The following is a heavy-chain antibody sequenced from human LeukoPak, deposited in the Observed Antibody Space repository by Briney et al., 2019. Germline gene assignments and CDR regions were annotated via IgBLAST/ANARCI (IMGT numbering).Heavy chain of an antibody. V-gene: IGHV3-23*01. J-gene: IGHJ4*02. D-gene: IGHD6-19*01. CDR1: GFTFSSYS. CDR3: AKEGTIAVAGNFGY. Sequence: PGGSLRLSCAASGFTFSSYSMNWVRQAPGKGLEWVSAISGSGGSTYYADSVKGRFTISRDNSKNTLYLQMNSLRAEDTAVYYCAKEGTIAVAGNFGYWGQGTLVTVSS. CDR2: ISGSGGST.